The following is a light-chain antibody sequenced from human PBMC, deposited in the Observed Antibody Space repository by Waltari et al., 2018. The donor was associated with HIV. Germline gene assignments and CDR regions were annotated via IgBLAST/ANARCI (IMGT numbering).Light chain of an antibody. CDR3: QKSDTPPWT. Sequence: VTITCRASRSINTYLNWYQHKLGESPKILISDSSTLQSGAQPRFSGSGSGTDFTLTIASLQPEDRATYYCQKSDTPPWTFGQGTKVEI. CDR2: DSS. J-gene: IGKJ1*01. CDR1: RSINTY. V-gene: IGKV1-39*01.